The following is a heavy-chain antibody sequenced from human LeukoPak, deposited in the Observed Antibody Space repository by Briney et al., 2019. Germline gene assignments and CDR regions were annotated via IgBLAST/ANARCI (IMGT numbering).Heavy chain of an antibody. Sequence: GGSLGPSCAASGFTFSSYAMSWVRQAPGKGLEWVSAISGSGGSTYYADSVKGRFTISRDNSKNTLYLQMNSLRAEDTAVYYCVPLGGLDAFDIWGQGTMVTVSS. CDR3: VPLGGLDAFDI. CDR1: GFTFSSYA. J-gene: IGHJ3*02. D-gene: IGHD3-16*01. V-gene: IGHV3-23*01. CDR2: ISGSGGST.